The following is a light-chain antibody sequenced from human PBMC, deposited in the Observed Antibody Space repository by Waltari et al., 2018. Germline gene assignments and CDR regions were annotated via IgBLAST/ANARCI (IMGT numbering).Light chain of an antibody. CDR2: VNSDGSH. V-gene: IGLV4-69*01. CDR1: SGHSSTI. CDR3: QSGGHGTWV. J-gene: IGLJ3*02. Sequence: QLVLTQSPSASASLGASVRLTCTLDSGHSSTIIEWHQQQPEKGPRYLMKVNSDGSHSKGDGIPDRFSGSGSGAERYLTISSVQSEDEADYYCQSGGHGTWVFGGGTKLTVL.